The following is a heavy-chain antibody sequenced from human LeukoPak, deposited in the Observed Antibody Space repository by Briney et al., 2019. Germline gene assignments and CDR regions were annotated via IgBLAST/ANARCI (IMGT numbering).Heavy chain of an antibody. D-gene: IGHD1-1*01. J-gene: IGHJ4*02. V-gene: IGHV4-34*01. CDR2: INHSGST. CDR1: GGSFSGYY. Sequence: SETLSLTCAGYGGSFSGYYWSWTRPPPGKGLEWIGEINHSGSTNYNPSLKSRVTMSVDTSKNQFSLKLSSVTAADTAVYYCARDRGTWNDDGFDYWGQGTLVTVSS. CDR3: ARDRGTWNDDGFDY.